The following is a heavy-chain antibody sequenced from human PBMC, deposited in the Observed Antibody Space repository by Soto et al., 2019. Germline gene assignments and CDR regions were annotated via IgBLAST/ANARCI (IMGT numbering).Heavy chain of an antibody. D-gene: IGHD2-2*01. J-gene: IGHJ6*03. V-gene: IGHV4-34*01. CDR3: ARGFTNLDYYYSYYIDG. CDR2: INHSGST. CDR1: GGSFSGYY. Sequence: SETLSLTCAVYGGSFSGYYWSWIRQPPGKGLEWIGEINHSGSTNYNPSLKSRVTISVDTSKNQFSLKLSSVTAADTAVYYCARGFTNLDYYYSYYIDGRAQRTTVPVSS.